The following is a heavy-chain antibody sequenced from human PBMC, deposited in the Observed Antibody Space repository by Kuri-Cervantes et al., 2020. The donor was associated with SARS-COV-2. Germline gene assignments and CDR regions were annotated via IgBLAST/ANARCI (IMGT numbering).Heavy chain of an antibody. V-gene: IGHV3-48*02. Sequence: GESLKISCAASGFTFSSYSMNWVRQAPGKGLEWVSYISSSSSTIYYADSVKGRFTISRDNAKNSLYLQMNSLRDEDTAVYYCARAGYYRGMSWFDPWGQGTLVTVSS. CDR2: ISSSSSTI. CDR1: GFTFSSYS. CDR3: ARAGYYRGMSWFDP. D-gene: IGHD1-14*01. J-gene: IGHJ5*02.